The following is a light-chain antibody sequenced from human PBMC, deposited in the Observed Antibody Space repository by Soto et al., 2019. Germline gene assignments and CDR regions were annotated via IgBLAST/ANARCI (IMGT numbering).Light chain of an antibody. CDR1: QGISSY. CDR3: QQFNNYPQT. V-gene: IGKV1-8*01. CDR2: AAS. J-gene: IGKJ1*01. Sequence: AIRMTQSPSSFSASTGDRATITCRASQGISSYLAWYQQKPGKAPKLLIYAASTLQSGVPSRFSGSGSGTDFTLTISCLQSEDFATYYCQQFNNYPQTFGQGTKVDIK.